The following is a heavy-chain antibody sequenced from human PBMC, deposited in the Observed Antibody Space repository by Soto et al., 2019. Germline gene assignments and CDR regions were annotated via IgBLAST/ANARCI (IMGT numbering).Heavy chain of an antibody. CDR2: IYYSGST. D-gene: IGHD4-17*01. Sequence: PSETLSLTCTVSGGSISSGDYYWSWIRQPPGKGLEWIGYIYYSGSTYYNPSLKSRVTISVDTSKNQFSLKLSSVTAADTAVYYCARDYPFFHDYGDTGDYYYMDVWGKGTTVTVSS. J-gene: IGHJ6*03. CDR1: GGSISSGDYY. V-gene: IGHV4-30-4*02. CDR3: ARDYPFFHDYGDTGDYYYMDV.